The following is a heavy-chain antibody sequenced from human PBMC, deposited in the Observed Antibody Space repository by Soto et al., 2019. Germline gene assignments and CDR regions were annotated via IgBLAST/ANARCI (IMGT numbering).Heavy chain of an antibody. J-gene: IGHJ4*02. V-gene: IGHV4-4*07. CDR2: IFASGRT. CDR1: GGSISNDR. D-gene: IGHD3-3*01. Sequence: QVQLQESGPGLVNPWETLSLTCPVSGGSISNDRWSWVRQPAGKGLEWIGRIFASGRTNYNPSLQRRVTMSVDTSKNQFSLTMTSLAAADTAVYYCTRGTLETTAPFYWGQGIPVTVSS. CDR3: TRGTLETTAPFY.